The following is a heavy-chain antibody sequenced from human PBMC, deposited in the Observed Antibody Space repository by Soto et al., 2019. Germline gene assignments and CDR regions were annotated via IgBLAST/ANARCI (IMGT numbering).Heavy chain of an antibody. V-gene: IGHV1-18*01. CDR2: ISLYSDGT. J-gene: IGHJ5*01. Sequence: ASCTTSGYTFSNYGITWVRQAPGQHHEWLGWISLYSDGTNYAQKFQGRVSMTTDTSTTTAYMELRSLRSDDTAGYYCAKVVTGDDAWLAFWGQVALGTVPS. CDR1: GYTFSNYG. CDR3: AKVVTGDDAWLAF. D-gene: IGHD2-2*01.